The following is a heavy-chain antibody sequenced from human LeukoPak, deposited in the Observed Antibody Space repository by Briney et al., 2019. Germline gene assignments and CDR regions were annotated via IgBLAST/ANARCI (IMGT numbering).Heavy chain of an antibody. V-gene: IGHV3-7*01. D-gene: IGHD2/OR15-2a*01. CDR2: IKQDGSEK. CDR1: GFTFNDYW. Sequence: PGGSLRLSCAASGFTFNDYWMTWVRQAPGKGLEWVANIKQDGSEKYYVDSVKGRFTISRDNAKNSLYLQMNSLRAEDTAVYYCARGFYYFDYWGQGTLVTVSS. CDR3: ARGFYYFDY. J-gene: IGHJ4*02.